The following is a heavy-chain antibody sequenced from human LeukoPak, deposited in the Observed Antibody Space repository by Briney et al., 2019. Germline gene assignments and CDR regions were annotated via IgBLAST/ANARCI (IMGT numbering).Heavy chain of an antibody. CDR1: GFSFSNYA. J-gene: IGHJ4*02. CDR3: AKGGYDYVEIGYFDY. D-gene: IGHD5-12*01. Sequence: PGGSLRLSCVASGFSFSNYAMSWVRQAPGKGLEWVSLIIGSSGSTFYADSVKGWFTISRDKSKNTLYLQMNSLRVEDTAVYYCAKGGYDYVEIGYFDYWGQGTLVTVSS. V-gene: IGHV3-23*01. CDR2: IIGSSGST.